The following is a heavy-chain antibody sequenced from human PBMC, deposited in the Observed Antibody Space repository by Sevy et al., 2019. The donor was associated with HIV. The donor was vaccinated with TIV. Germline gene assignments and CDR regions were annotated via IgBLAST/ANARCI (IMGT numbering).Heavy chain of an antibody. Sequence: GGSLGLSCAASGFTFSRYWMHWVRHAPGKGLVWVSRINTHGTNTIYADYVKGRFTISRDNAKNTVSLQMNSLRADDTGVYYCAREGVDFWSGPVDFDYGMDVWGQGTTVTVSS. CDR1: GFTFSRYW. D-gene: IGHD3-3*01. CDR2: INTHGTNT. CDR3: AREGVDFWSGPVDFDYGMDV. V-gene: IGHV3-74*01. J-gene: IGHJ6*02.